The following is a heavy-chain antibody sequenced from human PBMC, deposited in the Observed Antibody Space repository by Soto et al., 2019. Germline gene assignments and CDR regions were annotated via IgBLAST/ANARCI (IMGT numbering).Heavy chain of an antibody. Sequence: SGPTLVNPTQTLTLTCTFSGFSLSTSGVGVGWIRQPPGKALEWLAVIYWDDAEEYSPSLKNRLTISKDSSKNQVVLTMTNMGPMDTGTYYCARKGPEDWPLDYWGQGTLVTVSS. J-gene: IGHJ4*02. CDR2: IYWDDAE. CDR3: ARKGPEDWPLDY. D-gene: IGHD3-9*01. CDR1: GFSLSTSGVG. V-gene: IGHV2-5*02.